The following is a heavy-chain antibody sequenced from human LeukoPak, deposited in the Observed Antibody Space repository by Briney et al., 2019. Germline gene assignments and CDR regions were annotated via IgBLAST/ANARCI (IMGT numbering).Heavy chain of an antibody. CDR2: IYFSGSS. Sequence: SETLSLTCTVSGGSISSHYWSWIRQPPGKGLEWIGCIYFSGSSNYNPSLKSRVTISIDTSNNQFSLKLSSVTAADTGVYYCARGLGAVAGRIYDGFDMWGQGTMVTVSS. V-gene: IGHV4-59*11. CDR1: GGSISSHY. J-gene: IGHJ3*02. D-gene: IGHD6-19*01. CDR3: ARGLGAVAGRIYDGFDM.